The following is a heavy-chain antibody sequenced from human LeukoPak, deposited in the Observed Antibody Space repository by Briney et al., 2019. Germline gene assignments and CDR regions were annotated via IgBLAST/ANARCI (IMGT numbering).Heavy chain of an antibody. D-gene: IGHD3-22*01. CDR3: ASPRISGDSSGYYDTLQY. J-gene: IGHJ1*01. Sequence: ASVKVSCKASGYTFTGYQMHWVRQAPGQGLEWMGRITPNSGATNYAQKFQGRVTMTRDTSISTAYMELSRLRSDDTAVYYCASPRISGDSSGYYDTLQYWGQGTLVAVSS. CDR1: GYTFTGYQ. V-gene: IGHV1-2*06. CDR2: ITPNSGAT.